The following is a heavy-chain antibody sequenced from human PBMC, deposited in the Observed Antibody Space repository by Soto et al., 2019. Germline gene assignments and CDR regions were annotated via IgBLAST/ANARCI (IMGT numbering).Heavy chain of an antibody. V-gene: IGHV3-23*01. Sequence: PGGSLRLSCAASGFLFSSYAMSWVRQAPGKGLEWVSSISSSVGTTYYADSVKGRFTISRDNSKNTLYLQMNSLRAEDTAVYYCAKDSDPVSTSSGDVWGQGTTVTVSS. J-gene: IGHJ6*02. CDR3: AKDSDPVSTSSGDV. CDR2: ISSSVGTT. CDR1: GFLFSSYA. D-gene: IGHD6-25*01.